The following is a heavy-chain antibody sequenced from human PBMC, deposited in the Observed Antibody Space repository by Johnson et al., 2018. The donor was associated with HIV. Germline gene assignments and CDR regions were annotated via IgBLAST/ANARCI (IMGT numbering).Heavy chain of an antibody. CDR2: VNPNGGST. J-gene: IGHJ3*02. Sequence: VQLVESGGGLAKPAWSPRLSCAASQFTFSSYYMNCVRQAPGNGLELVGQVNPNGGSTYLIDSGKDRFNISRDNAKNTLHLQMNSLRAEDTAVYYCASHYYDSSGYYFDAFDIWGQGTMVTVSS. CDR3: ASHYYDSSGYYFDAFDI. V-gene: IGHV3-25*03. D-gene: IGHD3-22*01. CDR1: QFTFSSYY.